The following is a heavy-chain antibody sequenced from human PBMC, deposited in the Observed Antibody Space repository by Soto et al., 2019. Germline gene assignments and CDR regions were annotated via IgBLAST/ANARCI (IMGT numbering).Heavy chain of an antibody. V-gene: IGHV3-30-3*01. CDR3: ARDQWAHGGNSSPFDY. J-gene: IGHJ4*02. D-gene: IGHD2-21*02. CDR2: ISYDGSNK. Sequence: QVQLVESGGGVVQPGRSLRLSCAASGFTFSSYAMHWVRQAPGKGLEWVAVISYDGSNKYYADSVKGRFTISRDNSKNTLYLQMNSLRAEDTAVYYCARDQWAHGGNSSPFDYWGQGTLVTVSS. CDR1: GFTFSSYA.